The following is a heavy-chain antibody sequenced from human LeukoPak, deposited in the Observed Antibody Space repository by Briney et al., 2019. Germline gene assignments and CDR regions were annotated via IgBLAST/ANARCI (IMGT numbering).Heavy chain of an antibody. V-gene: IGHV3-30*04. CDR1: GFTFSSYA. CDR3: AREDSSGYYPCFDY. Sequence: GGSLRLSCAASGFTFSSYAMHWVRQAPGKGLEWVAVISYDGSNKYYADSVKGRFTISRDNSKNTLYLQMNSLRAEDTAVYYCAREDSSGYYPCFDYWGQGTLVTASS. CDR2: ISYDGSNK. D-gene: IGHD3-22*01. J-gene: IGHJ4*02.